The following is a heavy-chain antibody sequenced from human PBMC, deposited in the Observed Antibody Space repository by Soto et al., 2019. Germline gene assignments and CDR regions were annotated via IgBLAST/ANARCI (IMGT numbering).Heavy chain of an antibody. J-gene: IGHJ2*01. CDR2: IYYSGST. CDR3: ARNYDSSGYRNWYFDL. D-gene: IGHD3-22*01. Sequence: QLQLQESGPGLVKPSETLSLTCTVSGGSISSSSYYWGWIRQPPGKGLEWIGSIYYSGSTYYNPSLKSRVTISVDTSKNQFSLKLSSVTAADTAVYYCARNYDSSGYRNWYFDLWGRGTLVTVSS. V-gene: IGHV4-39*01. CDR1: GGSISSSSYY.